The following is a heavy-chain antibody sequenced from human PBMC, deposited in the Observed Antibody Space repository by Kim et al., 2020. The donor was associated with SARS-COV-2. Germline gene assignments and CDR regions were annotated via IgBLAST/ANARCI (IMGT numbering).Heavy chain of an antibody. D-gene: IGHD6-19*01. CDR2: INHSGST. Sequence: SETLSLTCAVYGGSFSGYYWSWIRQPPGKGLEWIGEINHSGSTNYNPSLTSRVTISVDTSKNQFSLKLSSVTAADTAVYYCARGTRQWLVRGSYYYYMAV. V-gene: IGHV4-34*01. CDR3: ARGTRQWLVRGSYYYYMAV. J-gene: IGHJ6*03. CDR1: GGSFSGYY.